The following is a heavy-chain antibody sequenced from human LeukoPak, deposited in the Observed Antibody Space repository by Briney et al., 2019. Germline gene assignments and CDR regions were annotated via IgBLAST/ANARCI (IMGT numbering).Heavy chain of an antibody. D-gene: IGHD5-18*01. CDR1: GFTFSSYG. CDR3: ARASGYSYGYYFDY. CDR2: IWYDGSNK. J-gene: IGHJ4*02. V-gene: IGHV3-33*01. Sequence: GGSLRPSCAASGFTFSSYGMHWVRQAPGKGLEWVAVIWYDGSNKYYADSVKGRFTISRDNSKNTLYLQMNSLRAEDTAIYYCARASGYSYGYYFDYWGQGTLLTVSS.